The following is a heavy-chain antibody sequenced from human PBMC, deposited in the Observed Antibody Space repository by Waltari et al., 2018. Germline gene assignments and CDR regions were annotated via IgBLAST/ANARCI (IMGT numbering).Heavy chain of an antibody. Sequence: VQSGAEVMKPGASVKVSCRVSSGAITEQYIHWVRQAPGQGLEWMGWINPNGGATNYAQRFQGRITLTWDTSISTAYMEFRSLTSADTAVYFCAREYCGGECRLFDHWGPGTLVTVSS. CDR1: SGAITEQY. D-gene: IGHD2-21*01. J-gene: IGHJ4*02. CDR2: INPNGGAT. V-gene: IGHV1-2*02. CDR3: AREYCGGECRLFDH.